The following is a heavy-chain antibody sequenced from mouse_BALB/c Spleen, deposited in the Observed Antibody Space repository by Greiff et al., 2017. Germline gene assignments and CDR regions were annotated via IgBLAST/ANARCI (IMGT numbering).Heavy chain of an antibody. CDR3: AREGYYWYFDV. V-gene: IGHV2-6-7*01. J-gene: IGHJ1*01. Sequence: VQLKESGPGLVAPSQSLSITCTVSGFSLTGYGVNWVRQSPGKGLEWLGMIWGDGSTDYNSALKSRLSISKDNSKSQVFLKMNSLQTDDTARYYCAREGYYWYFDVWGAGTTVTVSS. CDR2: IWGDGST. CDR1: GFSLTGYG. D-gene: IGHD2-2*01.